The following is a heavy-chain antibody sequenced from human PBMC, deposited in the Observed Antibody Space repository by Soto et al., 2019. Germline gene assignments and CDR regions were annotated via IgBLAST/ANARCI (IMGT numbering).Heavy chain of an antibody. V-gene: IGHV3-33*01. J-gene: IGHJ4*02. Sequence: GGSLRLSCAASGFTFSSNGMHWVRQAPGKGLEWVAVIWYDGSNKYYADSVKGRFTISRDNSKNSLYLQMNSLRAEDTAVYYCARGVYYFDYWGQGTLVTVSS. CDR2: IWYDGSNK. CDR3: ARGVYYFDY. CDR1: GFTFSSNG.